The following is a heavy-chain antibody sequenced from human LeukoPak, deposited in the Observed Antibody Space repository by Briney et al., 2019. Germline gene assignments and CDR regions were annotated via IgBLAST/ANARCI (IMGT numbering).Heavy chain of an antibody. CDR3: VPGGETSGYCSGGSCSRTEYFDY. Sequence: ASVKVSCKTSGYTFSGYYMYWRRHAPGQGLEWMGWINPNSGGTTYAQKFQGRVTMTMDTSISTVYMELSRLRFDDTAVYYCVPGGETSGYCSGGSCSRTEYFDYWGQGTLVTVSS. J-gene: IGHJ4*02. CDR1: GYTFSGYY. CDR2: INPNSGGT. V-gene: IGHV1-2*02. D-gene: IGHD2-15*01.